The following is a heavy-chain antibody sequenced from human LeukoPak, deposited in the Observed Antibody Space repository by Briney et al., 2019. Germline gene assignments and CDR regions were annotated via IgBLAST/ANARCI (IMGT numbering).Heavy chain of an antibody. J-gene: IGHJ4*02. V-gene: IGHV4-59*01. CDR2: IYYSGST. Sequence: SETLSLTCTVSGGSISSYYWSWIRQPPGKGLEWIGYIYYSGSTNYNPSLKSRVTISVDTSKNQFSLKLSSVTAADTAVYYCARGYGSGSYNNFNQWGQGLLVAVSS. CDR3: ARGYGSGSYNNFNQ. D-gene: IGHD3-10*01. CDR1: GGSISSYY.